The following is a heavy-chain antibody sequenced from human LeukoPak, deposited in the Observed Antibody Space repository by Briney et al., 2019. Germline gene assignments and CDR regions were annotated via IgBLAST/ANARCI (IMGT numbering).Heavy chain of an antibody. D-gene: IGHD1-1*01. V-gene: IGHV3-23*01. Sequence: GGSLRLSCAASAFTFSSYAMSWVRQAPGKGLEWVSVISGRGSSAYYADSVKGRFTISRDNSKNTLYLQMNSLRAEDTAVYYCAKKVGIWYNVGSWFDPWGQGTLVTVSS. J-gene: IGHJ5*02. CDR3: AKKVGIWYNVGSWFDP. CDR1: AFTFSSYA. CDR2: ISGRGSSA.